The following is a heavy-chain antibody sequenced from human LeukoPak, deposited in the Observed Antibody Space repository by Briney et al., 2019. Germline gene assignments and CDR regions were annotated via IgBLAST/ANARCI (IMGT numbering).Heavy chain of an antibody. J-gene: IGHJ4*02. V-gene: IGHV6-1*01. CDR3: ARDPYTSGRFDY. CDR1: GDNVSSNSAA. Sequence: SQTLSLTCAISGDNVSSNSAAWNWIRQSPSRGLEWLGRSCYRSKWYNDYAVSVKSRITINPDTSKNQFSLQLNSVTPEDTAVYFCARDPYTSGRFDYWGQGILVTVS. D-gene: IGHD6-19*01. CDR2: SCYRSKWYN.